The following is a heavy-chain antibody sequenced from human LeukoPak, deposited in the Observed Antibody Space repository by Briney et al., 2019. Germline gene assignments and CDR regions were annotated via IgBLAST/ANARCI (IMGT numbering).Heavy chain of an antibody. Sequence: GASVKVSCKASGYSFTNYVVNWVRQAPGQGLEWLGWISGYTGNTDYAQKFQGRVTMNTDTSTTTAYMELRSLRSDDTAVYYCARAPHVASTGRFDYWGQGTMVTVSS. CDR2: ISGYTGNT. J-gene: IGHJ4*02. CDR3: ARAPHVASTGRFDY. CDR1: GYSFTNYV. V-gene: IGHV1-18*01. D-gene: IGHD1-1*01.